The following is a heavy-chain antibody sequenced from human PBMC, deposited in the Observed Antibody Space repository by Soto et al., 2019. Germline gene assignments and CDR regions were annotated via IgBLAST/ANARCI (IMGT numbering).Heavy chain of an antibody. J-gene: IGHJ5*02. CDR3: ARSLGNWFDP. D-gene: IGHD7-27*01. CDR2: IYYSGST. CDR1: GGSIYSGGSY. V-gene: IGHV4-31*03. Sequence: SETLSLTCTVSGGSIYSGGSYWSWLRQHPTKGLEWIGYIYYSGSTYYNPSLKSRVTISVDTSKNQFSLKLSSVTAADTAVFHCARSLGNWFDPWGQGTLVTVSS.